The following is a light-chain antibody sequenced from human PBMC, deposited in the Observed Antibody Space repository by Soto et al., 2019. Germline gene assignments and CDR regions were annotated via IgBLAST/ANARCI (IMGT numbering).Light chain of an antibody. CDR1: NIGSKS. Sequence: SYELTQAPSVSVAPGETARITCGGNNIGSKSVNWYQHKAGQAPVLVMFYDGDRPSGIPERFSGSNSGNTATLTISRVEVRDEADYYCQVWDTDSDHHVFGSGTKVTVL. CDR3: QVWDTDSDHHV. CDR2: YDG. J-gene: IGLJ1*01. V-gene: IGLV3-21*04.